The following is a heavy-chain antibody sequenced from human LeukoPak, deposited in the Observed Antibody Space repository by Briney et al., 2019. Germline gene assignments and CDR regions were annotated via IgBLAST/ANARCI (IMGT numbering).Heavy chain of an antibody. J-gene: IGHJ4*02. CDR3: AREDGPIDY. Sequence: GGSLRLSCAASGFTYSNYWMSWVRQAPGRGLEWVANIKRDGSEKYYVDSVKGRFTISRDNAKNSLYLQMNSLRVEDTAVYYCAREDGPIDYWGQGTLVTVSS. D-gene: IGHD4/OR15-4a*01. V-gene: IGHV3-7*01. CDR2: IKRDGSEK. CDR1: GFTYSNYW.